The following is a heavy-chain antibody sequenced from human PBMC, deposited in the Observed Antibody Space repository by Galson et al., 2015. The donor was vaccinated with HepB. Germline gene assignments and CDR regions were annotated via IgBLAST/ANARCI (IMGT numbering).Heavy chain of an antibody. CDR1: GFSLSTSGVG. J-gene: IGHJ5*02. CDR2: IYWDDDK. D-gene: IGHD4-17*01. CDR3: ARARTTLTVTTVNWFDP. Sequence: PALVNPTQTLTLTCTFSGFSLSTSGVGVGWIRQPPGKALEWLALIYWDDDKRYSPSLKSRLTITKDTSKNKVVLTMTNMDPVDTATYYCARARTTLTVTTVNWFDPWGQGTLVTVSS. V-gene: IGHV2-5*02.